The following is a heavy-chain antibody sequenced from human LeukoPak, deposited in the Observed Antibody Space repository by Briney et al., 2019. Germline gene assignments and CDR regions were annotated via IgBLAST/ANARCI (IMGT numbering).Heavy chain of an antibody. CDR3: ARTSNYYDSSGYYSV. V-gene: IGHV1-69*05. Sequence: GASVKVSCKASGGTFSSYAISWVRQAPGQGLEWMGGIIPIFGTANYAQKFQGRVTITTDESTSTAYMELSSLRSEDTAVYYCARTSNYYDSSGYYSVWGQGTLVTVSS. D-gene: IGHD3-22*01. CDR2: IIPIFGTA. CDR1: GGTFSSYA. J-gene: IGHJ4*02.